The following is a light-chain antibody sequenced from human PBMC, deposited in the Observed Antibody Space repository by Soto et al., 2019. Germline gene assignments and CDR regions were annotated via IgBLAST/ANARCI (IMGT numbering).Light chain of an antibody. V-gene: IGKV3D-20*02. J-gene: IGKJ5*01. Sequence: EIVLTQSPGTLSLSPGEGATLSCRASQSVSRNYLAWYQQKPGQAPRLLIYTASRRATGIPDRFSGVGSGTDFTLTISSLEPEDFAVYYCQQRSNWPRITFGQGARLEIK. CDR1: QSVSRNY. CDR3: QQRSNWPRIT. CDR2: TAS.